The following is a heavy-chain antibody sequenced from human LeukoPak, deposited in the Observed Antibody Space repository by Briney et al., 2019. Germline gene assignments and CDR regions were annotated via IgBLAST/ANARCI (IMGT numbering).Heavy chain of an antibody. CDR1: GFTLSRYS. CDR3: GRDFNY. J-gene: IGHJ4*02. V-gene: IGHV3-21*01. CDR2: ISSSSGYT. Sequence: PGGSLRLSCAASGFTLSRYSMIWVRPAPGTGLEWVSPISSSSGYTYYAESAKGRFTISRDNAKNSLYLQMNSLRAEDTAVYYCGRDFNYWGQGTLVTVAS.